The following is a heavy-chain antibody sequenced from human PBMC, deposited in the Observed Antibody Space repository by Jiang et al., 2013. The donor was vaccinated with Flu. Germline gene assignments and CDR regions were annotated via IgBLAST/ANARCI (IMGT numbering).Heavy chain of an antibody. CDR3: ARGEYYDFWSGPPYFDY. CDR2: INPNSGGT. Sequence: AEVKKPGASVKVSCKASGYTFTGYYMHWVRQAPGQGLEWMGWINPNSGGTNYAQKFQGWVTMTRDTSISTAYMELSRLRSDDTAVYYCARGEYYDFWSGPPYFDYWGQGTLVTVSS. D-gene: IGHD3-3*01. CDR1: GYTFTGYY. J-gene: IGHJ4*02. V-gene: IGHV1-2*04.